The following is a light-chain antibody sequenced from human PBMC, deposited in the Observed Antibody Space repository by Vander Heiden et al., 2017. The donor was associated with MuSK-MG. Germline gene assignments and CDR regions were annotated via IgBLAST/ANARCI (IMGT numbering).Light chain of an antibody. J-gene: IGLJ1*01. CDR3: SSYAGSNNFV. V-gene: IGLV2-8*01. CDR2: EVS. Sequence: QSALTQPPSASGSPGQSVTISCTGTSSDVGGYNYVSWYQQHPGKAHKLMIYEVSKRPSGVPDRFSGSKSGNTASLTVSGLQAEDEADYYCSSYAGSNNFVFGTGTKVTVL. CDR1: SSDVGGYNY.